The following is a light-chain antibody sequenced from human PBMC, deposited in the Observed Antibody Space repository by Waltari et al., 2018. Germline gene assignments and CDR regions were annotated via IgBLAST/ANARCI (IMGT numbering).Light chain of an antibody. CDR1: QSVSSY. CDR3: QQRSNWPPLT. V-gene: IGKV3-11*01. CDR2: DAS. Sequence: EIVLTQSPATLSLSPGESATLSCRASQSVSSYLACYQQKPGQAPRLLIYDASNRATGIPARFSGSGSGTDFTLTISSLEPEDFAVYYCQQRSNWPPLTFGGGTKVEIK. J-gene: IGKJ4*01.